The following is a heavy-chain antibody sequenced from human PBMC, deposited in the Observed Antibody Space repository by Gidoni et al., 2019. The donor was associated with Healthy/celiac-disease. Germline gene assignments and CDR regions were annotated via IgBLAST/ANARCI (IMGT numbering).Heavy chain of an antibody. Sequence: QVQLVQSGAEVKKPGALVKVSCKASGYIFTGYYMHWVRQAPGQGLEWMGWINPNSGGTNYAQKFQGWVTRTRDTSINTAYMELTRLRSDDTAVYYCARDSGDGYNIDDYWGQGTLVTVSS. V-gene: IGHV1-2*04. CDR2: INPNSGGT. CDR3: ARDSGDGYNIDDY. J-gene: IGHJ4*02. D-gene: IGHD5-12*01. CDR1: GYIFTGYY.